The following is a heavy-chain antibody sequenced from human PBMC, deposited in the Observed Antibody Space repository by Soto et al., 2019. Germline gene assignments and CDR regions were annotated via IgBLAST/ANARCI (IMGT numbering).Heavy chain of an antibody. CDR3: ARDPGCLGGTCDHFDY. D-gene: IGHD2-15*01. Sequence: SQTLSLTCAISVDSVSSNSGAWNWIRQSPSRGLEWLGRTYYRSKWYNDYAVSVKGRITINSDTSKNQFSLQLRSVTPEDTAVYFCARDPGCLGGTCDHFDYWGQGTLVTVSS. J-gene: IGHJ4*02. CDR2: TYYRSKWYN. CDR1: VDSVSSNSGA. V-gene: IGHV6-1*01.